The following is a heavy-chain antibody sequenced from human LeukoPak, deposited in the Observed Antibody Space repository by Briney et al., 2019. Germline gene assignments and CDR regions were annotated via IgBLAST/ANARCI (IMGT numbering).Heavy chain of an antibody. CDR2: ISYDGSNK. Sequence: GGSLRLSCAASGFTFSSYGMHWVRQAPGKGLEWMAVISYDGSNKYYADSVKGRFTISRDNSKNTLYLQMNSLRAEDTAVYYCAKDQDIVVVPAAYIDYWGQGTLVTVSS. J-gene: IGHJ4*02. CDR1: GFTFSSYG. D-gene: IGHD2-2*01. CDR3: AKDQDIVVVPAAYIDY. V-gene: IGHV3-30*18.